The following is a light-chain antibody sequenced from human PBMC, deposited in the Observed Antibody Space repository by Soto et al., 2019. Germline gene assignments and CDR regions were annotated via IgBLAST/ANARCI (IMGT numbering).Light chain of an antibody. CDR2: EVS. CDR3: SSYTSSSTLVV. J-gene: IGLJ2*01. CDR1: NSDVGGYNY. V-gene: IGLV2-14*01. Sequence: QSALTQPASVSGSPGQSITISCTGTNSDVGGYNYVSWYQQHPGKAPKLMIYEVSNRPSGVSNRFSGSKSGNTASLTISGRQAEDEADYYCSSYTSSSTLVVFGGGTQLTVL.